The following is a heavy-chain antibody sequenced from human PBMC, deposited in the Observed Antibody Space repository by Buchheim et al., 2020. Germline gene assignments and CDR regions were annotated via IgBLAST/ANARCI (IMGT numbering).Heavy chain of an antibody. CDR2: IYYSGST. Sequence: QLQLQESGPGLVKPSETLSLTCTVSGGSISSSSYYWGWIRQPPGKGLEWIGSIYYSGSTYYNPSLKSRVTISVDTSKNQFSLKLSSVTTADTAVYYCAAREELRGYSGPDDYWGQGTL. CDR1: GGSISSSSYY. J-gene: IGHJ4*02. D-gene: IGHD5-12*01. CDR3: AAREELRGYSGPDDY. V-gene: IGHV4-39*01.